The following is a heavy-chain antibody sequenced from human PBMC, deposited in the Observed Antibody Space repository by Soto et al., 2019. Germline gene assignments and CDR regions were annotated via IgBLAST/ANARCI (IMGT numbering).Heavy chain of an antibody. CDR3: ARVEVFGLSGWFSGGYYYYGMDV. CDR2: INPNSGGT. CDR1: GYTFTGYY. Sequence: ASVKVSCKASGYTFTGYYMHWVRQAPGQGLEWMGWINPNSGGTNYAQKFQGRVTMTRDTSISTAYMELSRLRSDDTAVYYCARVEVFGLSGWFSGGYYYYGMDVWGQGTTVTVSS. V-gene: IGHV1-2*02. D-gene: IGHD6-19*01. J-gene: IGHJ6*02.